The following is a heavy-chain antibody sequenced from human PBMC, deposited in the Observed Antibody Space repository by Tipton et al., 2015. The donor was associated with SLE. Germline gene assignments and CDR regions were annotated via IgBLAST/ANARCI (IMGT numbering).Heavy chain of an antibody. Sequence: TLSLTCSVSGGSISSSPYYWGWIRQPPGKGLEWIASIYYSGNTYYNPSLKSPVTLSIDTSKNQFSLKVNSVTAADTAVYYCASLLWGGWPFDHWGQGTLVTVSS. J-gene: IGHJ4*02. CDR1: GGSISSSPYY. V-gene: IGHV4-39*07. CDR3: ASLLWGGWPFDH. D-gene: IGHD6-19*01. CDR2: IYYSGNT.